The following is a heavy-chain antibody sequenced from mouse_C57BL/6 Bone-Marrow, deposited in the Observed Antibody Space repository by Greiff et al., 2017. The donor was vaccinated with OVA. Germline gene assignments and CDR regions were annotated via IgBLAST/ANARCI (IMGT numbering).Heavy chain of an antibody. CDR1: GFTFSSYG. Sequence: EVKLMESGGDLVKPGGSLKLSCAASGFTFSSYGMSWVRQTPDKRLEWVATISSGGSYTYSPDSVKGRFTISRDNAKNTLYLQMSSLKSEDTAMYYCARRGRNLYYYAMDYWGQGTSVTVSS. CDR2: ISSGGSYT. V-gene: IGHV5-6*02. J-gene: IGHJ4*01. CDR3: ARRGRNLYYYAMDY.